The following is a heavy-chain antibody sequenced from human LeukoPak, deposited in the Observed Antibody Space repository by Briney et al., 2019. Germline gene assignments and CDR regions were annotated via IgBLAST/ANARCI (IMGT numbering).Heavy chain of an antibody. CDR1: GFTVSSNY. J-gene: IGHJ4*02. V-gene: IGHV3-23*01. CDR3: AKDFTGSSGY. Sequence: GGSLRLSCAASGFTVSSNYMSWVRQAPGKGLEWVSAISGSGGSTYYADSVKGRFTISRDNSKNTLYLQMNSLRAEDTAVYYCAKDFTGSSGYWGQGTLVTVSS. CDR2: ISGSGGST. D-gene: IGHD6-19*01.